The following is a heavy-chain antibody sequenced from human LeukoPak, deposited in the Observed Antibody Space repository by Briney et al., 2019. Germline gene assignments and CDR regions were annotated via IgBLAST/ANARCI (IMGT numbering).Heavy chain of an antibody. V-gene: IGHV3-9*01. CDR3: AKDSGSSWYPDYFDY. D-gene: IGHD6-13*01. J-gene: IGHJ4*02. Sequence: QPGGSLRLSCAASGFTFDDYAMHWVRQAPGKGLEWVSGISWNSGSIGYADSVKGRFTISRDNAKNSLYLQMNSLRAEDTALYYCAKDSGSSWYPDYFDYLGQGTLVTVSS. CDR2: ISWNSGSI. CDR1: GFTFDDYA.